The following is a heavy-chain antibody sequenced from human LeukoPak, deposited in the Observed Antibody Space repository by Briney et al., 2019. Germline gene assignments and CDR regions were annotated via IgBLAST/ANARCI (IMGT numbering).Heavy chain of an antibody. CDR1: GYTFTGYY. CDR3: ARGRSGLRFLEWLDP. D-gene: IGHD3-3*01. J-gene: IGHJ5*02. Sequence: ASVKVSCKASGYTFTGYYMHWVRQAPGQGLEWMGWINPNSGGTNYAQKFQGWVSMTRDTSISTAYMELSRLRSDDTAVYYCARGRSGLRFLEWLDPWGQGTLVTVSS. CDR2: INPNSGGT. V-gene: IGHV1-2*04.